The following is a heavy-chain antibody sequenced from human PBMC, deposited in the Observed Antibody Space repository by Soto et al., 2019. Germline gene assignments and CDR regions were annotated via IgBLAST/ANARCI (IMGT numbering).Heavy chain of an antibody. V-gene: IGHV1-3*01. CDR2: INAGNGNT. D-gene: IGHD2-21*02. CDR3: ARGSLVTGGMWDYYYYMDV. CDR1: AYTFTSYA. Sequence: GASVTVSCTDSAYTFTSYASRWVRPAPGQRLEWMGWINAGNGNTKYSQKFQGRVTITRDTSASTAYMELSSLRSEDTAVYYCARGSLVTGGMWDYYYYMDVWGKGTTVTVSS. J-gene: IGHJ6*03.